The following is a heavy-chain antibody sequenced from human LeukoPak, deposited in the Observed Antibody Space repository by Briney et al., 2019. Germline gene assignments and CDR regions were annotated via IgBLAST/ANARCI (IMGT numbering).Heavy chain of an antibody. D-gene: IGHD1-26*01. V-gene: IGHV3-23*01. Sequence: GGTLRLSCAASGFTFSSYGMSWVRQAPGKGLEWVSAISGSGGSTYYADSVKGRFTISRDNSKNTLYLQMNSLRAEDTAVYYCAKDRSSGGYLWWFDPWGQGTLVTVSS. CDR3: AKDRSSGGYLWWFDP. CDR2: ISGSGGST. CDR1: GFTFSSYG. J-gene: IGHJ5*02.